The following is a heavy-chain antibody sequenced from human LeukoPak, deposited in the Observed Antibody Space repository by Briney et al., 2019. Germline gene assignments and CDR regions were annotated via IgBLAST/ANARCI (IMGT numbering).Heavy chain of an antibody. Sequence: GRSLRLSCAASGFTFSSYGMHWVRQAPGKGLEWVAVLSYDGSNKYYADSVEGRFTISRDNSKNTLYLQMNSLRAEDTAVYYCAKEEEDVDYGDSKVGTEYFQHWGQGTLVTVSS. J-gene: IGHJ1*01. D-gene: IGHD4-17*01. V-gene: IGHV3-30*18. CDR2: LSYDGSNK. CDR3: AKEEEDVDYGDSKVGTEYFQH. CDR1: GFTFSSYG.